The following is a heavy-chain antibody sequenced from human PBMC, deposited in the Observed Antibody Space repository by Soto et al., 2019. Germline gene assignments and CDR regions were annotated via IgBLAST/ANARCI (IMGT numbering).Heavy chain of an antibody. J-gene: IGHJ3*02. D-gene: IGHD6-19*01. CDR3: ARNIAVAGPDAFDI. CDR1: GFTFSSYS. CDR2: ISSSSSSYI. Sequence: GGSLRLSCAASGFTFSSYSMNWVRQAPGKGLEWVSSISSSSSSYIYYADSVKGRFTISRDNAKNSLYLQMNSLRAEDTAVYYCARNIAVAGPDAFDIWGQGTMVTVSS. V-gene: IGHV3-21*01.